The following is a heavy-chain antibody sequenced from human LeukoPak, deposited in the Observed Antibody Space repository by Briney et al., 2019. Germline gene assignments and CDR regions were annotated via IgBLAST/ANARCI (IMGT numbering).Heavy chain of an antibody. CDR2: IHYDGRNQ. Sequence: PGGSLRLSCAASGFTFRGYGMHWVRQAPGKGLEGVTFIHYDGRNQYYADSVKGRFTISRDNSKNALYLQMNSLRAGDAAVYYCAKAPVTTCSGAYCYPFDYWSQGTLVTVSS. V-gene: IGHV3-30*02. CDR1: GFTFRGYG. J-gene: IGHJ4*02. CDR3: AKAPVTTCSGAYCYPFDY. D-gene: IGHD2-15*01.